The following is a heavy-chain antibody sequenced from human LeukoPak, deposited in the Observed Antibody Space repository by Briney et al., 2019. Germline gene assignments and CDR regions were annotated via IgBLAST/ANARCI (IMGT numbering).Heavy chain of an antibody. D-gene: IGHD2-15*01. V-gene: IGHV3-7*01. Sequence: PGGSLRLSCAASGFSFSVFWMSWVRQAPGKGLEWVANINQDGSEKNYVDSVKGRFTISRDGAKNSLCLQMNSLRAEDAAVYYCAREQCSGNSCYYYWGQGTLVTVSS. CDR3: AREQCSGNSCYYY. J-gene: IGHJ4*02. CDR1: GFSFSVFW. CDR2: INQDGSEK.